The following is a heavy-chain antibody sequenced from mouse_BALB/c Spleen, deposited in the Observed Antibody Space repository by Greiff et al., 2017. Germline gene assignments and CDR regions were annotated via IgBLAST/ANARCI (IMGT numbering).Heavy chain of an antibody. Sequence: EVQRVESGPELVKPGASVKISCKASGYSFTGYYMHWVKQSHVKSLEWIGRINPYNGATSYNQNFKDKASLTVDKSSSTAYMELHSLTSEDSAVYYCARSPYYGNYGGAMDYWGQGTSVTVSS. V-gene: IGHV1-31*01. D-gene: IGHD2-10*01. CDR1: GYSFTGYY. CDR3: ARSPYYGNYGGAMDY. J-gene: IGHJ4*01. CDR2: INPYNGAT.